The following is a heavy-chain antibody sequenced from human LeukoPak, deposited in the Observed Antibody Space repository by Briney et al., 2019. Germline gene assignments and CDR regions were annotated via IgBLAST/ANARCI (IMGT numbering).Heavy chain of an antibody. CDR3: ARSIETLTYSSSWYFPVDY. Sequence: ASVKVSCKASGYTFTSYDINWVRQATGQGLEWMGWMNPNSGNTGYAQKFQGRVTMTRNPSISPAYMELSSLRSEDTAVYYCARSIETLTYSSSWYFPVDYWGQGTLVTVSS. D-gene: IGHD6-13*01. CDR2: MNPNSGNT. J-gene: IGHJ4*02. CDR1: GYTFTSYD. V-gene: IGHV1-8*01.